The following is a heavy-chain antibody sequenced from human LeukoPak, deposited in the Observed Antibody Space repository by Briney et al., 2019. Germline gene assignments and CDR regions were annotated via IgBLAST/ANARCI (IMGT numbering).Heavy chain of an antibody. V-gene: IGHV3-74*01. CDR2: INSNGSSI. D-gene: IGHD3-3*01. CDR1: GFTFSNYW. Sequence: GGSLRLSCAASGFTFSNYWMHWVRQAPGKGLVWVSLINSNGSSIFYADSVKGRFTISRDNAKNTLYLQMNSLRAEDTAVYYFARGHTILGVVNDAFDFWGQGTMVTVSS. CDR3: ARGHTILGVVNDAFDF. J-gene: IGHJ3*01.